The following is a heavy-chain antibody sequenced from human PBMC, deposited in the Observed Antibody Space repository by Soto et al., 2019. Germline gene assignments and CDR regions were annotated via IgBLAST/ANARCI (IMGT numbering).Heavy chain of an antibody. D-gene: IGHD3-10*01. V-gene: IGHV1-2*02. J-gene: IGHJ6*02. CDR3: ARAFGSGSYSYYYGMDV. CDR2: INPNSGGT. Sequence: ASVKVSCKASGYTFTGYYMHWVRQAPGQGLEWMGWINPNSGGTNYAQKFQGRVTMTRDTSISTAYMELSRLRSDDTAVYYCARAFGSGSYSYYYGMDVWGQGTTVTVSS. CDR1: GYTFTGYY.